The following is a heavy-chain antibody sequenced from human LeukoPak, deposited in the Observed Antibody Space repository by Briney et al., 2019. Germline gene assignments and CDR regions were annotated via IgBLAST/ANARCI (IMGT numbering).Heavy chain of an antibody. D-gene: IGHD2-2*01. CDR1: GFTFRSYG. Sequence: QTGGSLRLSCAASGFTFRSYGMHWVRQAPGKGLEWVAIIRYDGTNKYYADSVKGRFTISRDNAKNSLYLQMNSLRAEDTAVYYCARGTRTRDYWGQGTLVTVSS. V-gene: IGHV3-30*02. J-gene: IGHJ4*02. CDR3: ARGTRTRDY. CDR2: IRYDGTNK.